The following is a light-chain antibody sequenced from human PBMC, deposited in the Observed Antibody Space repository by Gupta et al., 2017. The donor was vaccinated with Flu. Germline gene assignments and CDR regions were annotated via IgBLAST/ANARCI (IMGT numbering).Light chain of an antibody. Sequence: QSVVTQTPSASGTPGQRVIISCSGSRSNIGTHPLHWYQQLPRAAPRLLIYANDRRPSGVPDRFSGSKSGTSASLAISGLQSEDEADYYCAVWDDRLNGWVFGGGTKLTVL. V-gene: IGLV1-44*01. CDR1: RSNIGTHP. CDR2: AND. CDR3: AVWDDRLNGWV. J-gene: IGLJ3*02.